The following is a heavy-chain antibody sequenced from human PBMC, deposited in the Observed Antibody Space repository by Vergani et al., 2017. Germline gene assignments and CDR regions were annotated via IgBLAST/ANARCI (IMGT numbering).Heavy chain of an antibody. D-gene: IGHD2-15*01. CDR3: ASDNLGHCSGGRCYDVEYFHL. Sequence: QEQLQESGPGLVRPSQTLSLTCTVSGGSISGGRYYWNWIRQPAGKGLEWIGRVYSSGITNYNPSLKSRVTISVDTSKNQFSLTLTSVTAADTAVYYCASDNLGHCSGGRCYDVEYFHLWGQGTLVTVSS. V-gene: IGHV4-61*02. CDR2: VYSSGIT. CDR1: GGSISGGRYY. J-gene: IGHJ1*01.